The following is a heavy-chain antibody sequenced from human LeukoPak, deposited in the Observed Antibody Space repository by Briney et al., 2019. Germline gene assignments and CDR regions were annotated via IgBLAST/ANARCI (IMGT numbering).Heavy chain of an antibody. CDR1: GYTFTSYY. D-gene: IGHD6-19*01. Sequence: ASVKVSCKASGYTFTSYYMHWVRQAPGQGLEWMGIINPSGGSTSYAQKFQGRVTITRDTSTSTVYMELSSLRSEDTAVYYCARGDLFGIAVAVPFDYWGQGTLVTVSS. J-gene: IGHJ4*02. V-gene: IGHV1-46*01. CDR3: ARGDLFGIAVAVPFDY. CDR2: INPSGGST.